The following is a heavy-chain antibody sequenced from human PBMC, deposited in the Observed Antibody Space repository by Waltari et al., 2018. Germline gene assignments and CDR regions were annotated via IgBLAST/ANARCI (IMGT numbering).Heavy chain of an antibody. CDR2: INRDGSST. D-gene: IGHD3-22*01. V-gene: IGHV3-74*01. Sequence: EVQLVESGGGLVQPGGSLRLSCAASGFTFSSYGSPWVRQAPGKGRVWVSRINRDGSSTIYADSVKGRFTISRDNSNKRLYLQMNSLRAEDTAVYYCTREPSPDSGGYFYYYMDVWGKGTTVTVSS. J-gene: IGHJ6*03. CDR1: GFTFSSYG. CDR3: TREPSPDSGGYFYYYMDV.